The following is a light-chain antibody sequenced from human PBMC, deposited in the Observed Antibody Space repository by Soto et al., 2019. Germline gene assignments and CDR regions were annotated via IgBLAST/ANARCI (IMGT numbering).Light chain of an antibody. J-gene: IGKJ1*01. Sequence: DIQMTQSPSSLSASVGDRVTITCRASQSIGIYLNWYQQKPGQAPKLLIYAASFLHSGVPSRFSGSGSGTDFTLTISSLQPEDFASYYCQQTYNTPWTFGQGTKVDVK. V-gene: IGKV1-39*01. CDR3: QQTYNTPWT. CDR1: QSIGIY. CDR2: AAS.